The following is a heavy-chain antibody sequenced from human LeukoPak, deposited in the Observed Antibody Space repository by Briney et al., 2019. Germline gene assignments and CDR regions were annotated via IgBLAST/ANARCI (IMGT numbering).Heavy chain of an antibody. Sequence: PSETLSLTCTVSGGSISNYYWSWIRQPAAKGLEWIGRIYTSGSTNYNPSLKSRATMSVDTSKNQFSLKLSSVTAADTAVYYCAREPGPAAAHFDPWGQGTLVTVSS. CDR1: GGSISNYY. CDR3: AREPGPAAAHFDP. J-gene: IGHJ5*02. D-gene: IGHD6-13*01. V-gene: IGHV4-4*07. CDR2: IYTSGST.